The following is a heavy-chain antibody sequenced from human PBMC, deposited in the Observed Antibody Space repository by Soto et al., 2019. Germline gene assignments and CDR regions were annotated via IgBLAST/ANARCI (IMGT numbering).Heavy chain of an antibody. CDR3: AKDMGTFFDSSWGSDY. CDR1: GFTFDDYA. Sequence: GGSLRLSCAASGFTFDDYAMHWVRQAPGKGLEWVSGISWNSGSIGYADSVKGRFTISRDNAKNSLYLQMNSLRAEDTALYYCAKDMGTFFDSSWGSDYWGQGTLVTVSS. CDR2: ISWNSGSI. D-gene: IGHD6-13*01. V-gene: IGHV3-9*01. J-gene: IGHJ4*02.